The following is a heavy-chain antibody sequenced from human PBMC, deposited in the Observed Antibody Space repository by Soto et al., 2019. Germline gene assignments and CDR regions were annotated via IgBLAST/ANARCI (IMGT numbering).Heavy chain of an antibody. V-gene: IGHV3-30*18. J-gene: IGHJ4*02. CDR1: GFNFSTYG. D-gene: IGHD6-19*01. CDR2: ISYDGRHN. CDR3: AKDLVKTSSWPAD. Sequence: HVQLVESGGGVVQPGRSLRLSCAVSGFNFSTYGMHWVRQAPGKGLEWVAVISYDGRHNAFADSVKGRIAISRDNSKNTLFLQITSLREADTAVYYWAKDLVKTSSWPADWGQGTLVTVSS.